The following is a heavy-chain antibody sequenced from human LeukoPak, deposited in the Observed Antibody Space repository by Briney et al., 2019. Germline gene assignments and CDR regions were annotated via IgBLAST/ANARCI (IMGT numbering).Heavy chain of an antibody. CDR3: ARLANDDYGDFDFDY. J-gene: IGHJ4*02. Sequence: ASVKVSCKASGYTFTGYYMHWVRQAPGQGLEWMGWISPNSGGTNYAQKFQGWVTMTRGTSISTAYMELSRLRSDDTAVYYCARLANDDYGDFDFDYWGQGTLVTVSS. CDR1: GYTFTGYY. V-gene: IGHV1-2*04. D-gene: IGHD4-17*01. CDR2: ISPNSGGT.